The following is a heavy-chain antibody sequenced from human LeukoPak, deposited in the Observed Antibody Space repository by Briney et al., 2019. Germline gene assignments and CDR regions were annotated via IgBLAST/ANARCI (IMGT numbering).Heavy chain of an antibody. CDR1: GFTFSSYG. D-gene: IGHD3-10*01. Sequence: GGSLRLSCAASGFTFSSYGMHWVRQAPGKGLEWVAVIWYDGSKKYYADSVKGRFTISRDNSKNTLYLQMNSLRAEDTAVYYCARVLGYYGSGSYYSPLDYWGQGTLVTVSS. CDR3: ARVLGYYGSGSYYSPLDY. CDR2: IWYDGSKK. V-gene: IGHV3-33*01. J-gene: IGHJ4*02.